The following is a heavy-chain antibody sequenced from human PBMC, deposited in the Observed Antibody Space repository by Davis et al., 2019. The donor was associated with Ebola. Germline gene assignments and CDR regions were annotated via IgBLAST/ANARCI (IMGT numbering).Heavy chain of an antibody. D-gene: IGHD2-2*01. CDR2: ISGSGGST. Sequence: GSLRFSCAASGFTFSSYAMSWVRQAPGKGLEWVSAISGSGGSTYYADSVKGRFTISRDNSKNTLYLQMNSLRAEDTAVYYCANPSWAKRGNYWGQGTLVTVSS. CDR1: GFTFSSYA. V-gene: IGHV3-23*01. CDR3: ANPSWAKRGNY. J-gene: IGHJ4*02.